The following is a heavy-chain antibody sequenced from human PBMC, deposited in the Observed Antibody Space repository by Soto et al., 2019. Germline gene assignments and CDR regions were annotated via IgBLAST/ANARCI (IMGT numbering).Heavy chain of an antibody. V-gene: IGHV3-23*01. D-gene: IGHD2-8*01. CDR2: ISGSGGST. CDR1: GFTFSSYA. Sequence: PGGSLRLSCAASGFTFSSYAMSWVRQAPGKGLEWVSAISGSGGSTYYADSVKGRFTISRDNSKNTLYLQMNSLRAEDTAVYYCAVGCTNGVCHSYYYYMDVWGKGTTVTVSS. J-gene: IGHJ6*03. CDR3: AVGCTNGVCHSYYYYMDV.